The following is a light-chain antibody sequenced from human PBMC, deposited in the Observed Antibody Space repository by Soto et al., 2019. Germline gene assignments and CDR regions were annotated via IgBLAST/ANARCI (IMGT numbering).Light chain of an antibody. CDR3: QQYGNSPIT. V-gene: IGKV3-20*01. J-gene: IGKJ5*01. CDR1: QSVNSY. CDR2: GTS. Sequence: EIVLTQSPATLSLSPGERATLSCRASQSVNSYLAWYQQKPGQAPRLLIYGTSSRATGIPDRFSGSGSGTDFTLTISRLEPEDFAVYYCQQYGNSPITFGQGTRLEIK.